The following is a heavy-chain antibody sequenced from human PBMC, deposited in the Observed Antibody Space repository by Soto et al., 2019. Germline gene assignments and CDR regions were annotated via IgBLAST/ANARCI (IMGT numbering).Heavy chain of an antibody. CDR1: EFTFSDYS. D-gene: IGHD2-15*01. CDR3: ARMCSRASCFHAFDI. V-gene: IGHV3-48*01. J-gene: IGHJ3*02. Sequence: EVQLVESGGGLVQPGGSLRLSCVAYEFTFSDYSMNWVRQAPGKGLEWLSYISSSRSTIYNADSVKGRFTISRDNAENALYLHMSCLSVEDSAVYYCARMCSRASCFHAFDIWGQGTMVTVSS. CDR2: ISSSRSTI.